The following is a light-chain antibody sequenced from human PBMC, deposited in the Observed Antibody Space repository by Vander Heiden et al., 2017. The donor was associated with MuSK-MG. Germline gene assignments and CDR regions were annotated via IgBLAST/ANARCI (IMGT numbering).Light chain of an antibody. CDR2: EGS. V-gene: IGKV2D-29*01. Sequence: DIVMTQTPLSLSVTPGQPASISCKSSQSLLHSDGKTYLDGYLQKPGQPPQLLIYEGSNRFSGVKDRFSGSGSGTDFTRKSSRVEAEDVGVYDGMQSMTFGQGTKVEIK. J-gene: IGKJ1*01. CDR1: QSLLHSDGKTY. CDR3: MQSMT.